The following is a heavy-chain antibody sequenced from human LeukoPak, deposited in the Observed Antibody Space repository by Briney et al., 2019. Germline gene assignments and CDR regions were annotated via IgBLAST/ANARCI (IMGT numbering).Heavy chain of an antibody. CDR1: GYTLTELS. J-gene: IGHJ5*02. D-gene: IGHD6-19*01. Sequence: ASVKVSCKVSGYTLTELSMHWVRQAPGKGLEWMGGFDPEDGETIYAQKFQGRVTMTEDTSTDTAYMELSSLRSEDTAVYYRATLVSGSGWYVWFDPWGQGTLVTVSS. CDR3: ATLVSGSGWYVWFDP. CDR2: FDPEDGET. V-gene: IGHV1-24*01.